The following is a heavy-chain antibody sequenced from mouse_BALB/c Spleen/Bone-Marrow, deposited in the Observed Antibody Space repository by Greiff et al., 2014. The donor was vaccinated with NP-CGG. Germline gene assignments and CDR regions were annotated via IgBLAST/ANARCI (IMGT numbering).Heavy chain of an antibody. CDR2: IRNKANGYTI. Sequence: EVQLQESGGGLVQPGGSLRFSCTTSGFTFTDYFMTWVRQPPGKALEWLGFIRNKANGYTIEYNSSVKGRFTISRDTSQVILYLQMNDLTAEDSSVCLFARYCTGYFDFWGQGTTLTVSS. V-gene: IGHV7-3*02. J-gene: IGHJ2*01. CDR1: GFTFTDYF. CDR3: ARYCTGYFDF.